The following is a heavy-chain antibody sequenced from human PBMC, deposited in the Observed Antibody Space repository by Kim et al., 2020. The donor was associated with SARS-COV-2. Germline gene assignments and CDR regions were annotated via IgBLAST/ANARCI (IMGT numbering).Heavy chain of an antibody. D-gene: IGHD1-26*01. CDR2: ISYEGSTQ. V-gene: IGHV3-30-3*01. CDR3: AGNLVGDTDLGP. CDR1: GFNFSSHV. Sequence: GGSLRLSCAASGFNFSSHVMHWVRQAPGKGLEWVALISYEGSTQKYTDSVKGRFTVSRANSKNTLFLQMKSLRPEDTALYYCAGNLVGDTDLGPWGQGTLVTASS. J-gene: IGHJ5*02.